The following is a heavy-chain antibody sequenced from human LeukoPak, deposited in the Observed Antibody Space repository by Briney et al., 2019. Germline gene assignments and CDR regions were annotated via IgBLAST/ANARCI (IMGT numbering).Heavy chain of an antibody. V-gene: IGHV3-23*01. Sequence: PGGSLSLSCGASGFPFSSYAVSWARRAPGKGVEGVSAIRGSGVSTYYVDSVKGRFKISRDNPKNTLYLQMNSLRAEDSAVYYCANAASMVRGVTRYYGMDVWGQGTTVTVS. CDR1: GFPFSSYA. CDR2: IRGSGVST. D-gene: IGHD3-10*01. J-gene: IGHJ6*02. CDR3: ANAASMVRGVTRYYGMDV.